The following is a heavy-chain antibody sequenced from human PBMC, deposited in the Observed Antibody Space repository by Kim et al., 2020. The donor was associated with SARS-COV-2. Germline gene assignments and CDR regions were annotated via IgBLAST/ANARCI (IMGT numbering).Heavy chain of an antibody. CDR3: ARHQSSGWYWGYAFDI. V-gene: IGHV4-39*01. Sequence: SETLSLTGTVSGGSISSSRCYWDWMGQSPVKELSWIGRIYYRGSTYYNSSLKGRVTRSVDTSKNQFSLKLSSVTAADTAVYYCARHQSSGWYWGYAFDIWGQGTMVTVSS. J-gene: IGHJ3*02. CDR2: IYYRGST. D-gene: IGHD6-19*01. CDR1: GGSISSSRCY.